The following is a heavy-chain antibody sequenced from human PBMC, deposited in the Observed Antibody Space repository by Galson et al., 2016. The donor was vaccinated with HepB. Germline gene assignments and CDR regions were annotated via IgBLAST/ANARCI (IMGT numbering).Heavy chain of an antibody. CDR2: ITSAGDKQ. Sequence: SLRLSCAASGFSFNTYSMHWVRQAPDKGLEWVAAITSAGDKQYYTDSVRGRFTISRDNSNNMMYLQMNSLRPEDTSVYYCARDAMGRGSGSYSAFDYWGQGTLVAVSS. V-gene: IGHV3-30*04. J-gene: IGHJ4*02. D-gene: IGHD1-26*01. CDR1: GFSFNTYS. CDR3: ARDAMGRGSGSYSAFDY.